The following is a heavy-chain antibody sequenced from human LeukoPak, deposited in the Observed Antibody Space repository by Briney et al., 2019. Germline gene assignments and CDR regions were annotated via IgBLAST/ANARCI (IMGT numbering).Heavy chain of an antibody. CDR3: ECPPGAFNSDP. J-gene: IGHJ5*02. V-gene: IGHV3-21*06. D-gene: IGHD1-1*01. Sequence: GGSLRLTCAASGFTFSRYSMNWVRQAPGKGLEWVSSISSAGSYIHYADSVKGRFTISRDNTKNSLYLQMDSLAAEDTAIYYCECPPGAFNSDPWGQGTLVIVSS. CDR1: GFTFSRYS. CDR2: ISSAGSYI.